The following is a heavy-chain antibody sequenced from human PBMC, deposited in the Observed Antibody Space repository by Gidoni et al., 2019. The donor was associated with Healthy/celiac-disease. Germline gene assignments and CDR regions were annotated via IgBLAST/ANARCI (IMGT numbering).Heavy chain of an antibody. J-gene: IGHJ5*02. CDR3: ARDSLYGAGGFDP. V-gene: IGHV1-3*01. D-gene: IGHD3-10*01. CDR1: GYTFTSYA. Sequence: QVQLVQSGAEVKKPGASVKVSCKASGYTFTSYAMHWVRQAPGQRLEWMGWINAGNGNTKYSQKFQGRVTITRDTSASTAYMELSSLRSEDTAVYYCARDSLYGAGGFDPWGQGTLVTVSS. CDR2: INAGNGNT.